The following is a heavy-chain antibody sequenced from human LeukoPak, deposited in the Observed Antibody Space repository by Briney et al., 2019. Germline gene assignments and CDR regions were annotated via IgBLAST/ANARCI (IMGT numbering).Heavy chain of an antibody. CDR3: ARALPTYYDAFDI. J-gene: IGHJ3*02. D-gene: IGHD1-26*01. Sequence: PSETLSLTCTVSGYSISSGYYWSWIRQSPGKGLEWIGYIYYSGSTNYNPSLKSRVTISVDTSKNQFSLKLSSVTTADTAVYYCARALPTYYDAFDIWGQGTMVTVSS. CDR1: GYSISSGYY. CDR2: IYYSGST. V-gene: IGHV4-61*01.